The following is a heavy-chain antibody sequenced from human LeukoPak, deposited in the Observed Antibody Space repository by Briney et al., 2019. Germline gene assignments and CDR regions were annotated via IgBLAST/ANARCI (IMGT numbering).Heavy chain of an antibody. CDR3: ARVPDYYDSSGYYHDAFDI. Sequence: ASVKVSCKASGYTFTSYGISWVRQAPGQGLEWMGWISAYNGSTNYAQKLQGRVTMTTDTSTSTAYMELRSLRSDDTAVYYCARVPDYYDSSGYYHDAFDIWGQGTMVTVSS. CDR2: ISAYNGST. J-gene: IGHJ3*02. CDR1: GYTFTSYG. V-gene: IGHV1-18*01. D-gene: IGHD3-22*01.